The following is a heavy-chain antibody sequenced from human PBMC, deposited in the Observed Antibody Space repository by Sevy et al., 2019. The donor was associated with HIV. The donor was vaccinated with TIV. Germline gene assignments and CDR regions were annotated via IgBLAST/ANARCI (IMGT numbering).Heavy chain of an antibody. J-gene: IGHJ4*02. Sequence: GESLKISCAASGFTFNNAWLSWVRQAPGKGLEWVGRIKSKTDGGTTDYAAPVKGKFTISRDDSKNTLYLQMNSLKTEDTAVYYCARGGGNSEWGYYFDYWGQGTLVTVSS. CDR3: ARGGGNSEWGYYFDY. CDR2: IKSKTDGGTT. D-gene: IGHD2-21*02. V-gene: IGHV3-15*01. CDR1: GFTFNNAW.